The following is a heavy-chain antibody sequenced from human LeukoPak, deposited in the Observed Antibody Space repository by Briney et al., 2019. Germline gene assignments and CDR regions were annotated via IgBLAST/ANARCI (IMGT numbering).Heavy chain of an antibody. CDR3: ARDRGYSSSFFLPKNWFDP. V-gene: IGHV1-2*02. Sequence: ASVKVSCKASGCTFTGYYMHWVRQAPGQGLEWMGWINPNSGGTNYAQKFQGRVTMTRDTSISTAYMELSRLRSDDTAVYYCARDRGYSSSFFLPKNWFDPWGQGTLVTVSS. CDR1: GCTFTGYY. D-gene: IGHD6-13*01. J-gene: IGHJ5*02. CDR2: INPNSGGT.